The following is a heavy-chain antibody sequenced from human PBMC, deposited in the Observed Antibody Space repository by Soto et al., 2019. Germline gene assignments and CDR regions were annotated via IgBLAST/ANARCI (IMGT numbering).Heavy chain of an antibody. CDR2: INPNSGGT. V-gene: IGHV1-2*04. CDR1: GYTFTGYY. CDR3: ARGDLWFGELFEAVCFDY. J-gene: IGHJ4*02. Sequence: ASVKVSCKASGYTFTGYYMHWVRQAPGQGLEWMGWINPNSGGTNYAQKFQGWVTMTRDTSISTAYMELSRLRSDDTAVYYCARGDLWFGELFEAVCFDYWGQGTLVTVS. D-gene: IGHD3-10*01.